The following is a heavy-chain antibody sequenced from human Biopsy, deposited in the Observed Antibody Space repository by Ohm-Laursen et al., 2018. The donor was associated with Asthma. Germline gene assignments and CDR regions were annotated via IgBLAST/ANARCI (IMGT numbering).Heavy chain of an antibody. Sequence: GTLSLTCRVYGGSISSFYWSWIRQSPEKGLEWMGYVYWTGSTNYNPSLKGRITMSVDTSKNRMFLELTSVTAADTAIYYCVRAVRNEQWLAPFDYWGQGKPVTVSS. CDR1: GGSISSFY. CDR3: VRAVRNEQWLAPFDY. D-gene: IGHD6-19*01. J-gene: IGHJ4*02. CDR2: VYWTGST. V-gene: IGHV4-59*01.